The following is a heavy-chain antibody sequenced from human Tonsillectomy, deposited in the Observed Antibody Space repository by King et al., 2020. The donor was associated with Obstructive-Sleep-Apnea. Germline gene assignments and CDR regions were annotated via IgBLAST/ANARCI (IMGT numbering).Heavy chain of an antibody. CDR1: GFTFSNYG. CDR3: VKAPYFDIFTGFLGDYYYYGMDV. J-gene: IGHJ6*02. CDR2: ISYDGSYK. V-gene: IGHV3-30*18. Sequence: QLVQSGGGVVRPGRSPRLSCAASGFTFSNYGMHWVRQAPGKGLEWVAIISYDGSYKYYADSVKGRFTISRDNSKNTLYLQMNSMRPEDTAVYYCVKAPYFDIFTGFLGDYYYYGMDVWGQGTTVTVSS. D-gene: IGHD3-9*01.